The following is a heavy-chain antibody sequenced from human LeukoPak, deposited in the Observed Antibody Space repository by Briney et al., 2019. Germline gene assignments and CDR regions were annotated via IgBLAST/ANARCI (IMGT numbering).Heavy chain of an antibody. V-gene: IGHV3-7*02. J-gene: IGHJ6*02. CDR2: IKQDGSEK. Sequence: PGGSLRLSCAASGFRFSAYWMSWVRQAPGKGLEWVANIKQDGSEKYYVDSVKGRFTISRDNAKNSLYLQMSSLRAEDTAVYHCMMSLTAHYYYGMDVWGQGTTVSVFS. CDR3: MMSLTAHYYYGMDV. D-gene: IGHD2-21*02. CDR1: GFRFSAYW.